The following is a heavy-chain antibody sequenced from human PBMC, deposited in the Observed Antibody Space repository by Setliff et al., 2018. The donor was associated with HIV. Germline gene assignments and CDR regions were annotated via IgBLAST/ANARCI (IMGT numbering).Heavy chain of an antibody. Sequence: KPSETLSLTCTVSGGSISSYYWSWIRQPAGKGLEWIGRFYTSGSTNYNPSLKSRVTMSVDTSKNQSSLKVRYVTAAETAIYYCAREIWGQVAHVPYGMDVWGQGTTVTVSS. J-gene: IGHJ6*02. CDR1: GGSISSYY. CDR3: AREIWGQVAHVPYGMDV. D-gene: IGHD5-12*01. CDR2: FYTSGST. V-gene: IGHV4-4*07.